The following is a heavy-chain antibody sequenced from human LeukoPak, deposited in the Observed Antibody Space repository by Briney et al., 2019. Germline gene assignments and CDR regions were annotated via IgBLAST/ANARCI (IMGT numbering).Heavy chain of an antibody. CDR3: ARGRAGAAKSTNFDY. CDR2: IWYDGSNK. Sequence: GGSLRLSCAASGFTFSSYGMHWVRQAPGKGLEWVAVIWYDGSNKYYADSVKGRFTISRDNSKNTLYLQMNSLRAEDTAVYYCARGRAGAAKSTNFDYWGQGTLVTVSS. D-gene: IGHD2/OR15-2a*01. CDR1: GFTFSSYG. V-gene: IGHV3-33*01. J-gene: IGHJ4*02.